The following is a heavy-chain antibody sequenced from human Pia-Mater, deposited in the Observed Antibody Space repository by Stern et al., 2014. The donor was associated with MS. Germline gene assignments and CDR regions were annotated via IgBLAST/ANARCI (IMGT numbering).Heavy chain of an antibody. J-gene: IGHJ4*02. CDR1: GGSISSSSYY. CDR2: IYYSGST. D-gene: IGHD5-12*01. V-gene: IGHV4-39*01. Sequence: QLVESGPGLVKPSETLSLPCTVSGGSISSSSYYWGWIRQPPGTGLEWIGSIYYSGSTYYNPTLNSGVTISVATSKNQLSLTLSSLTAADTAVYYCARHGYSGYEFAYWGQGTLVTVSS. CDR3: ARHGYSGYEFAY.